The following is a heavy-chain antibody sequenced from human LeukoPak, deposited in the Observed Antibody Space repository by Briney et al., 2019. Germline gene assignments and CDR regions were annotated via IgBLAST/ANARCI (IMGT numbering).Heavy chain of an antibody. V-gene: IGHV3-30-3*01. CDR3: ARDPLVRGVIMGDNWFDP. CDR2: ISYDGSNK. Sequence: GRSLRLSCAASGFTFSSYAMHWVRQAPGKGLEWVAVISYDGSNKYYADSVKGRFTISRDNSKNTLYLQMNSLRAEDTAVYYCARDPLVRGVIMGDNWFDPWGQGTLVTFSS. D-gene: IGHD3-10*01. CDR1: GFTFSSYA. J-gene: IGHJ5*02.